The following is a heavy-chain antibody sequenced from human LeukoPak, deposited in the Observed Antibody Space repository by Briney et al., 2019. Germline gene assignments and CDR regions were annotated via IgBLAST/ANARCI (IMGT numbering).Heavy chain of an antibody. J-gene: IGHJ5*02. CDR2: IRDDGSNE. CDR3: AKDNLHYDFWSGYYEGGNWFDP. Sequence: GGSLRLSCAASGFTFSSYGMHWVRQAPGKGLEWVAFIRDDGSNEYYADSVKGRFTISRDNSKNTLYLQMNSLRAEDTAVYYCAKDNLHYDFWSGYYEGGNWFDPWGQGTLVTVSS. CDR1: GFTFSSYG. D-gene: IGHD3-3*01. V-gene: IGHV3-30*02.